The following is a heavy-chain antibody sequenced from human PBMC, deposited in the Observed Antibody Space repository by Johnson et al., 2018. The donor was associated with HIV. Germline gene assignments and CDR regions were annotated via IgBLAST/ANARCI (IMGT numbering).Heavy chain of an antibody. J-gene: IGHJ3*02. V-gene: IGHV3-7*01. CDR2: MNEDGSEK. D-gene: IGHD6-6*01. CDR1: GFIFDDYG. Sequence: VQLVESGGGVVRPGGSLRLSCAASGFIFDDYGMSWVRQAPGKGLEWVANMNEDGSEKYCVDSVKGRFTISRDNSKNTLYLQMNSLRAEDTAVYYCATLEYSSSPGGYGAFDIWGQGTMVTVSS. CDR3: ATLEYSSSPGGYGAFDI.